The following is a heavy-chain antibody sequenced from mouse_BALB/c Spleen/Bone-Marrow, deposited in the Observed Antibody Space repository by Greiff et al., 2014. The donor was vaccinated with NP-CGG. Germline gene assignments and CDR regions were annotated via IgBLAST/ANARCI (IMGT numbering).Heavy chain of an antibody. Sequence: VQLQQSGAELVKPGASVKLSCTASGFNIKDSYLHWVKQRPEQGLDWIGRIDPAKGNTNYDPKFQGKATIIADTSSNTAYLQLSSLTSEDTAVYFCARNYPFAYWGQGTLVTVSA. CDR2: IDPAKGNT. CDR3: ARNYPFAY. CDR1: GFNIKDSY. J-gene: IGHJ3*01. D-gene: IGHD2-1*01. V-gene: IGHV14-3*02.